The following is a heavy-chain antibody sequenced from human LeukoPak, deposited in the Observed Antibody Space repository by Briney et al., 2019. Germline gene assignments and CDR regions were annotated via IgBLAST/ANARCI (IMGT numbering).Heavy chain of an antibody. CDR2: ISGSGHTT. D-gene: IGHD2/OR15-2a*01. J-gene: IGHJ3*02. CDR1: GFTFSSYA. CDR3: AKDRWSSPVSSSDT. Sequence: PGGSLRLSCAASGFTFSSYAMTWVRQAPGTGLEWVSGISGSGHTTYYADSVKGRFTISRDNSKNTLYLQMNSLRAEDTAVYYCAKDRWSSPVSSSDTWGQGTMVTVSS. V-gene: IGHV3-23*01.